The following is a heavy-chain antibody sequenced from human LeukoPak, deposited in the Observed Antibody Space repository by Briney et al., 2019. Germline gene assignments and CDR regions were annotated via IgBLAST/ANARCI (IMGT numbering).Heavy chain of an antibody. CDR2: ISSSSSTI. CDR3: ARVLRYFDWLEGYYMDV. J-gene: IGHJ6*03. D-gene: IGHD3-9*01. CDR1: GFTFSSYS. V-gene: IGHV3-48*01. Sequence: GGSLRLSCAASGFTFSSYSMYLVRQAPGKGLEWVSYISSSSSTIYYADSVKGRFTISRDNDKNSRYLQMNSLRAEDTAVYYCARVLRYFDWLEGYYMDVWGKGTTVTVSS.